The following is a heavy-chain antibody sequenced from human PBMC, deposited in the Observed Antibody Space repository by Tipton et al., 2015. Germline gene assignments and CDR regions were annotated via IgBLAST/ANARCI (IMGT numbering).Heavy chain of an antibody. CDR2: IYYSGST. V-gene: IGHV4-59*01. D-gene: IGHD3-22*01. CDR1: GGSFSDYY. CDR3: ARASIIQGYYHDSSRYYLFNS. J-gene: IGHJ1*01. Sequence: GSLRLSCTVSGGSFSDYYWSWIRQSPGEGLEWIGYIYYSGSTNYNPSLRSRVAMSMDTSKNQFSLKLSSVIAADTAVYYCARASIIQGYYHDSSRYYLFNSWGQGTLVTVSS.